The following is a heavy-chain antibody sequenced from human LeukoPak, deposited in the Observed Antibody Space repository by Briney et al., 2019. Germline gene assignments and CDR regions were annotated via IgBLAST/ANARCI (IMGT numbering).Heavy chain of an antibody. J-gene: IGHJ5*01. CDR2: IYPGGST. CDR1: GFTVSSYY. D-gene: IGHD7-27*01. Sequence: GGSLRLSCTASGFTVSSYYMIWVRQAPGEGLEWVSIIYPGGSTNYADSVKGRFTISRDNSKNTLYFQMNSLRAEDTAVYYCARVLGLKGFDSWGQGTLVTVSS. V-gene: IGHV3-53*01. CDR3: ARVLGLKGFDS.